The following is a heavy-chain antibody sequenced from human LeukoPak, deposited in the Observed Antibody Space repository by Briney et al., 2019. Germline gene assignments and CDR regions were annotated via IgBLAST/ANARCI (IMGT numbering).Heavy chain of an antibody. J-gene: IGHJ4*02. V-gene: IGHV3-7*03. CDR2: IKQDGTEK. Sequence: GGSLRLSCEASGLTLNMYWLTWVRQAPGKGLEWVANIKQDGTEKNYVDSVKGRFTISRDNTKNSLYLQMNNLRDEDTAVYHCVSRVCSIPACYAASFQSFEYWGQGTRVTVSS. D-gene: IGHD2-2*01. CDR1: GLTLNMYW. CDR3: VSRVCSIPACYAASFQSFEY.